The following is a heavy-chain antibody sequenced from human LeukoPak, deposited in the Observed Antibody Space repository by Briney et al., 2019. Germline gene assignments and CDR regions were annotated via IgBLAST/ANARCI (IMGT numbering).Heavy chain of an antibody. CDR2: IKSKTDGGTT. CDR1: GFTFSNAW. J-gene: IGHJ4*02. D-gene: IGHD6-19*01. Sequence: PGGSLRLSCAASGFTFSNAWMSWVRQAPGKGLEWVGRIKSKTDGGTTDYAAPVKGRFTISRDDSKNTLYLQMDSLKTEDTAVYYCTTLSGWSELDYWGQGTLVTVSS. V-gene: IGHV3-15*01. CDR3: TTLSGWSELDY.